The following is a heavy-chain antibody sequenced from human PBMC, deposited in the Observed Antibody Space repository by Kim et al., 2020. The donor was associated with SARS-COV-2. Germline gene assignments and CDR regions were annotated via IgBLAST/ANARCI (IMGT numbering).Heavy chain of an antibody. CDR1: GYTFTSYG. V-gene: IGHV1-18*04. D-gene: IGHD3-22*01. J-gene: IGHJ2*01. CDR2: ISAYNGNT. Sequence: ASVKVSCKASGYTFTSYGISWVRQAPGQGLEWMGWISAYNGNTNYAQKLQGRVTMTTDTSTSTAYMELRSLRSDDTAVYYCARYTRYDSSGYPIWYFDLWGRGTLVTVSS. CDR3: ARYTRYDSSGYPIWYFDL.